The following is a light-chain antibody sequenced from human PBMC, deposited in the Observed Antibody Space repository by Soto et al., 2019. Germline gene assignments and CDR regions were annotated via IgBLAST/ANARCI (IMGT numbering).Light chain of an antibody. CDR3: LLSYGAVRI. CDR2: DTR. V-gene: IGLV7-46*01. CDR1: TGAVTNGHY. Sequence: QTVVTHEPSLTVYPGGTVTLTCGSSTGAVTNGHYAYWIQQKPGQAPRTLIFDTRLKHSWAPARFSGSLLGGRAALTLSGAQPEDEADYYCLLSYGAVRIFGGGTKLTVL. J-gene: IGLJ2*01.